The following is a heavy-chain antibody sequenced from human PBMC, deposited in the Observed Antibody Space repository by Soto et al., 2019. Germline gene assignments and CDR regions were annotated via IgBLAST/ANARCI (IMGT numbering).Heavy chain of an antibody. CDR1: GYTFTGYY. V-gene: IGHV1-2*04. Sequence: QVQLVQSGAEVKKPGASVKVSCKASGYTFTGYYMHWVRQAPGQGLEWMGWINPNSGGTNYAQKFQGWVTMNRDTSISTAYMELSRLRSDDTAVYYCARARGDILTGYNRNYYYYYYMDVWGKGTTVTVSS. CDR3: ARARGDILTGYNRNYYYYYYMDV. J-gene: IGHJ6*03. CDR2: INPNSGGT. D-gene: IGHD3-9*01.